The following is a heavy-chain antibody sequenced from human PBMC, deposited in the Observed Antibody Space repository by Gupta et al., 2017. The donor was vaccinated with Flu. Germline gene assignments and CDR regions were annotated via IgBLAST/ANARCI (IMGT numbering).Heavy chain of an antibody. D-gene: IGHD1-1*01. CDR1: GYASSAYC. V-gene: IGHV1-2*06. CDR2: IRPNTGGK. CDR3: ARDRNDIGEDH. Sequence: QVQLVQSGAEVKKPGASVKVSCKASGYASSAYCLHCIRQAPGRGLGWMGRIRPNTGGKNFAHRFQGRVTMTWDPSITTAYMVVSRLRPDDTAVYYFARDRNDIGEDHWGQGTLVTVSS. J-gene: IGHJ4*02.